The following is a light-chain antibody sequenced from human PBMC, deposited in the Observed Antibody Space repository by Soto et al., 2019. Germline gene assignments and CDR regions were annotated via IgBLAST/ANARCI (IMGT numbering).Light chain of an antibody. V-gene: IGKV3-11*01. CDR1: QSVNSY. J-gene: IGKJ1*01. CDR2: DAS. Sequence: EIVLTQSPATLSLSPGERATLSCRASQSVNSYLAWYQQKPGQAPRLVIYDASNRATGIPARFSGSGSGTDFTLTISSLEPEDFSVYYCHQRHTGPRGTFGQGTKVEIK. CDR3: HQRHTGPRGT.